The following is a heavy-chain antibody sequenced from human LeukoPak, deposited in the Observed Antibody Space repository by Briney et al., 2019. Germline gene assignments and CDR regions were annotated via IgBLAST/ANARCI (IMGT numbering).Heavy chain of an antibody. Sequence: SGGSLRLSCAASGFTFDDYGMSWVRQAPGKGLEWVSGINWNGGSTGYADSVKGRFTISRDNAKNSLYLQMNSLRAEDTALYYCAKDRAAGLAGNYLDYWGQGTLVTVSS. D-gene: IGHD3-10*01. CDR1: GFTFDDYG. J-gene: IGHJ4*02. CDR2: INWNGGST. CDR3: AKDRAAGLAGNYLDY. V-gene: IGHV3-20*04.